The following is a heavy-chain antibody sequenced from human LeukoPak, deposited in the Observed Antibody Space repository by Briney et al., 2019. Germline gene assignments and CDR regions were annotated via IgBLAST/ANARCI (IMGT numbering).Heavy chain of an antibody. CDR1: GFSFSGSV. V-gene: IGHV3-73*01. Sequence: GGSLRLSCAASGFSFSGSVIHWVRQAPGKGLEWVGRIRTKGYNYAAASAASVKGRFTISREDSKNMAYLQMNSLKTEDTAMYYCTRGKWELQDAFDIWGLGIMVTVSS. CDR3: TRGKWELQDAFDI. CDR2: IRTKGYNYAA. J-gene: IGHJ3*02. D-gene: IGHD1-26*01.